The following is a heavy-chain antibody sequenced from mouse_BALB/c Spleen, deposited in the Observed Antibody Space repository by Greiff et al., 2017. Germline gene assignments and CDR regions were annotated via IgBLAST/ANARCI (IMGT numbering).Heavy chain of an antibody. CDR2: ISSGGSYT. D-gene: IGHD1-1*01. CDR3: ARQNYGYWYFDV. J-gene: IGHJ1*01. CDR1: GFTFSSYG. Sequence: EVQLQESGGDLVKPGGSLKLSCAASGFTFSSYGMSWVRQTPDKRLEWVATISSGGSYTYYPDSVKGRFTISRDNAKNTLYLQMSSLKSEDTAMYYCARQNYGYWYFDVWGAGTTVTVSS. V-gene: IGHV5-6*01.